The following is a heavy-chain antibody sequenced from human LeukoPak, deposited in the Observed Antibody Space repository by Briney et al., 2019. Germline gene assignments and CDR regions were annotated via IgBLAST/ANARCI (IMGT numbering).Heavy chain of an antibody. CDR3: ARTSTIDYYGSGSYYNRAFDI. J-gene: IGHJ3*02. V-gene: IGHV4-34*01. CDR1: GGSFSGYY. D-gene: IGHD3-10*01. CDR2: INHSGST. Sequence: PSETLSLTCAVYGGSFSGYYWSWIRQPPGKGLEWIGEINHSGSTNYNPSLKSRVTISVDTSKNQFSLKLSSVTAADTAVYYCARTSTIDYYGSGSYYNRAFDIWGQGTMVTVSS.